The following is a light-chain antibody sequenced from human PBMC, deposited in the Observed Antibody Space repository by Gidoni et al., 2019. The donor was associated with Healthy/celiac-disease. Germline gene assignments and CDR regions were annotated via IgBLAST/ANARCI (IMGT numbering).Light chain of an antibody. CDR1: SSNIGRNT. V-gene: IGLV1-44*01. J-gene: IGLJ3*02. Sequence: QSVLPQPPSASGTPGQRVTISCSGSSSNIGRNTVNWYQQLPGTAPKRLIYSNNQRPSGVPDRFSGSKSGTSASLAISGLQSEDEADYYCAAWDDSLNGRVFGGGTKLTVL. CDR3: AAWDDSLNGRV. CDR2: SNN.